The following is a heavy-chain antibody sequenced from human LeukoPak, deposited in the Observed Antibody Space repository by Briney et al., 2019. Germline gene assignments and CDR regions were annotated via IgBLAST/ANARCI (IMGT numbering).Heavy chain of an antibody. D-gene: IGHD6-6*01. J-gene: IGHJ6*03. Sequence: PSETLSLTCTVSGGSISSYYWSWIRQPPGKGLEWIGYIYYSGSTNYNPSLKSRVTISVDTSKNQFSLKLSSVTAADTAVYYCARDVWVAARLNYYYYMDVWGKGTTVTVSS. CDR1: GGSISSYY. CDR3: ARDVWVAARLNYYYYMDV. CDR2: IYYSGST. V-gene: IGHV4-59*01.